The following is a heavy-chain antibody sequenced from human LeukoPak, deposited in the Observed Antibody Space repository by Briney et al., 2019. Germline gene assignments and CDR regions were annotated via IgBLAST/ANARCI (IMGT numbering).Heavy chain of an antibody. CDR2: ISSSSSTI. CDR3: AKSRELHSYYYYGMDV. D-gene: IGHD1-7*01. J-gene: IGHJ6*02. CDR1: GFTFSSYS. V-gene: IGHV3-48*01. Sequence: GGSLRLSCAASGFTFSSYSMNWVRQAPGKGLEWVSYISSSSSTIYYADSVKGRFTISRDNSKNTLYLQMNSLRAEDTAVYYCAKSRELHSYYYYGMDVWGQGTTVTVSS.